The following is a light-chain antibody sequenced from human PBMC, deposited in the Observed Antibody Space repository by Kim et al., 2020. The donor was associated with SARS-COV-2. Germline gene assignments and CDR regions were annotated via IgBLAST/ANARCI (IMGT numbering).Light chain of an antibody. J-gene: IGLJ2*01. Sequence: SYELTQPPSVSVAPGETATIPCGKDNIGSKSVHWYQQKPGQAPMLVISYDNDRPSGIPARFSGSNSGNTATLTIGRVEAGDEADYYCQVWDSTSDVVFGGVTQLTVL. V-gene: IGLV3-21*04. CDR3: QVWDSTSDVV. CDR2: YDN. CDR1: NIGSKS.